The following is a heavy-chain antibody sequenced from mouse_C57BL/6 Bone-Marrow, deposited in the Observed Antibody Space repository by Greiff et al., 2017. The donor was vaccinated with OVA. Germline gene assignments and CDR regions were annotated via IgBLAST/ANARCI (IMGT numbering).Heavy chain of an antibody. CDR3: ARHPYYGSSYDWYFDV. Sequence: EVQLQQSGGGLVRPGGSLKLSCAASGFTFSDYGMAWVRQAPRKGPEWVAFISNLAYSIYYADTVTGRFTISRENAKNTLYLEMSSLRSEDTAMYYCARHPYYGSSYDWYFDVWGTGTTVTVSS. J-gene: IGHJ1*03. D-gene: IGHD1-1*01. V-gene: IGHV5-15*01. CDR1: GFTFSDYG. CDR2: ISNLAYSI.